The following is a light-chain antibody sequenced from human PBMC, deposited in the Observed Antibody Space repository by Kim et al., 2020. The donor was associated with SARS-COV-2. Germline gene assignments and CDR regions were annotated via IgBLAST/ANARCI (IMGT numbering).Light chain of an antibody. Sequence: GGTVTLPCGLSSGSVSTSYYPSWYQQTPGQAPRTLIYSTNTRSSGVPDRFSGSILGNKAALTITGAQADDESDYYCVLYMGSGISVFGGGTQLTVL. V-gene: IGLV8-61*01. CDR3: VLYMGSGISV. CDR2: STN. J-gene: IGLJ3*02. CDR1: SGSVSTSYY.